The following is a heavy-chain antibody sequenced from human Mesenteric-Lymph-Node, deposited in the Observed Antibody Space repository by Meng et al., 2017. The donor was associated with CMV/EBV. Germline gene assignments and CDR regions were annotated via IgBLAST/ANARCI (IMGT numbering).Heavy chain of an antibody. CDR2: INPHSGGT. D-gene: IGHD6-13*01. J-gene: IGHJ4*02. Sequence: CKASGYTFTDYDVHWVRQAPGQGLEWMGRINPHSGGTNYAQKFQGRVTMTRDTSISTAYMDLSSLKSDDTAVYYCARELSSSWFGSDYWGQGTLVTVSS. V-gene: IGHV1-2*06. CDR1: GYTFTDYD. CDR3: ARELSSSWFGSDY.